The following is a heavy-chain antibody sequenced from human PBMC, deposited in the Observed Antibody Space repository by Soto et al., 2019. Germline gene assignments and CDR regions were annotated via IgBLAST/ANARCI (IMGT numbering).Heavy chain of an antibody. CDR2: ISGSGGST. D-gene: IGHD4-17*01. J-gene: IGHJ6*02. CDR3: AKGLDYGDNYGMDV. V-gene: IGHV3-23*01. Sequence: EVQLLASGGGLVQPGGSLRLSCAASGFTFSSYAMSWVRQAPGKGLEWVSAISGSGGSTYYADSVKGRFTISRDNSKNALYLQMNSLRAEDTAVYYCAKGLDYGDNYGMDVWGQGTTVTVSS. CDR1: GFTFSSYA.